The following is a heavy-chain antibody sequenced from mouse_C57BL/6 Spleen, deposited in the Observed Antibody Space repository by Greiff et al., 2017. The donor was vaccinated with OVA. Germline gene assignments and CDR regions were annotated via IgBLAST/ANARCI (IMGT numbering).Heavy chain of an antibody. CDR1: GYAFSSSW. D-gene: IGHD2-5*01. J-gene: IGHJ2*01. Sequence: QVQLQQSGPELVKPGASVKISCKASGYAFSSSWMNWVKQRPGKGLEWIGRIYPGDGDTNYNGKFKGKATLTADESSSTAYMQLSSLTSEDSAVYFCAREDYYSNPYFDYWGQGTTLTVSS. CDR3: AREDYYSNPYFDY. CDR2: IYPGDGDT. V-gene: IGHV1-82*01.